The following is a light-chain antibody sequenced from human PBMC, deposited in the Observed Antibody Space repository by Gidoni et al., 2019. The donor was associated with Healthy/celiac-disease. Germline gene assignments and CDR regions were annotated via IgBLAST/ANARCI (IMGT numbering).Light chain of an antibody. CDR1: SSNIGSNY. V-gene: IGLV1-47*01. J-gene: IGLJ2*01. CDR3: AAWDDSLSVV. CDR2: RNN. Sequence: QSVLTQPPSASRTPGQRVPISCSGSSSNIGSNYVYWYQQLPGTAPKLLIYRNNQRPSGVPDRFSGSKSCTSASLAISGLRSEDEADYYCAAWDDSLSVVFGGGTKLSVL.